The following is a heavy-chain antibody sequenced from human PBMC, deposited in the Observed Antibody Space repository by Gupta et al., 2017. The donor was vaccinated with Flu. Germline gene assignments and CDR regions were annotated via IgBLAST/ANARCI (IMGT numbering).Heavy chain of an antibody. D-gene: IGHD1-26*01. J-gene: IGHJ4*02. CDR3: TRHEIVGATTVDY. Sequence: ASGKGLEWVGRIRSKANSYATAYAASVKGRFTISRDDSKNTAYLQMNSLKTEDTAVYYCTRHEIVGATTVDYWGQGTLVTGAS. CDR2: IRSKANSYAT. V-gene: IGHV3-73*01.